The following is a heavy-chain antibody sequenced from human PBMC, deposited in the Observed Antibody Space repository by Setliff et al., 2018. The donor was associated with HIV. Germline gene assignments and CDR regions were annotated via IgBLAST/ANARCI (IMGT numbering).Heavy chain of an antibody. Sequence: ASVKVSCKTSGCTFSSYAVSWVRQAPGQGLEWMGGIIPAFGTANYAQKFQGRVTITTDESTSTAYMELSGLRSEDTAVYFCARDGILVAGIRFDYWGQGTLVTVSS. CDR3: ARDGILVAGIRFDY. CDR1: GCTFSSYA. V-gene: IGHV1-69*05. D-gene: IGHD6-19*01. CDR2: IIPAFGTA. J-gene: IGHJ4*01.